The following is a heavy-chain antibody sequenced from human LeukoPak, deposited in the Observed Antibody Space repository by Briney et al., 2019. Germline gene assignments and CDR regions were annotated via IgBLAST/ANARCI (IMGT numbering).Heavy chain of an antibody. J-gene: IGHJ5*02. Sequence: SETLSLTCTVSGGSISSNNYCWGWLRQPPGKGLEWIGSINYSGSTYYNPSPKSRLTISVDTSKNQFSLKLSSVTAADTAVYYCVRGIGSSRWFDPWGQGTLVTVSS. V-gene: IGHV4-39*07. D-gene: IGHD6-6*01. CDR3: VRGIGSSRWFDP. CDR1: GGSISSNNYC. CDR2: INYSGST.